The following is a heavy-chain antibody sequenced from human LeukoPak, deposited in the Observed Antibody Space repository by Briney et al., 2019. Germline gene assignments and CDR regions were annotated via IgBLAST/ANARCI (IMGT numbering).Heavy chain of an antibody. CDR2: IYHSGST. Sequence: RSSETLSLTCAVSGGSISSGGYSWSWIRQPPGKGLEWIGYIYHSGSTYYNPSLKSRVTISVDRSKNQFSLKPSSVTAADTAVYYCARDAPGGYSSWGQGTMVTVSS. CDR3: ARDAPGGYSS. J-gene: IGHJ3*01. D-gene: IGHD2-15*01. CDR1: GGSISSGGYS. V-gene: IGHV4-30-2*01.